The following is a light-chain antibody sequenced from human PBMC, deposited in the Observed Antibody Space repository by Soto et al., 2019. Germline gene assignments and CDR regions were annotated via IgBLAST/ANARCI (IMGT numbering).Light chain of an antibody. CDR1: QRISSTF. V-gene: IGKV3-20*01. Sequence: EIVLTPSPGTVSLSPRERASLSCMSSQRISSTFLAWYQQKPGQAPRLLIYGASSRATGIPDRFSGSGSGTDFTLTISRLEADDFAVYYCQQYGRSPRTFGQGTKVDI. J-gene: IGKJ1*01. CDR2: GAS. CDR3: QQYGRSPRT.